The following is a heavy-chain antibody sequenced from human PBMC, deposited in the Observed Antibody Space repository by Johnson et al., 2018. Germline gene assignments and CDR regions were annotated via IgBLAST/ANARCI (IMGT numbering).Heavy chain of an antibody. CDR2: ISSSSSYI. CDR3: AKDYYDSREDAFDI. V-gene: IGHV3-21*01. CDR1: GFTFSSYS. D-gene: IGHD3-22*01. J-gene: IGHJ3*02. Sequence: VQLVQSGGGLVKPGGSLRLSCAASGFTFSSYSMNWVRQAPGKGLEWVSSISSSSSYIYYADSVKGRFTISRDNAKNSLYLQINSLRAEDTAVYYCAKDYYDSREDAFDIWGQGTMVTVSS.